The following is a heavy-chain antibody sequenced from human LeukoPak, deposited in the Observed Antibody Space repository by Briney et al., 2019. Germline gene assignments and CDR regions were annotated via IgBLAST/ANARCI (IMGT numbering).Heavy chain of an antibody. CDR1: GFTFSSYW. CDR3: ARGSTTVTTWFPQPDLDY. V-gene: IGHV3-74*01. CDR2: INSDGSST. D-gene: IGHD4-17*01. Sequence: GGSLRLSCAASGFTFSSYWMHWVRQAPGKGLVWVSRINSDGSSTSYADSVKGRFTISRDNAKNTLYLQMNSLRAEDTAVYYCARGSTTVTTWFPQPDLDYWGQGTLVTVSS. J-gene: IGHJ4*02.